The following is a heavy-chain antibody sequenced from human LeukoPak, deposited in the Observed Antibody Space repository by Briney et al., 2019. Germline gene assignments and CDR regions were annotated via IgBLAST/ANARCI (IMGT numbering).Heavy chain of an antibody. D-gene: IGHD2-15*01. CDR3: ARGHDGVVGWFAP. CDR2: ISYSGST. Sequence: PSETLSLTCTVSGGSISSGGYYWIWIRQPPGKGLEWMGHISYSGSTNCNPSLKSRVTISVDTSKNQFSLKLTSVTAADTAVYYCARGHDGVVGWFAPWGRGTLVTVSS. J-gene: IGHJ5*02. V-gene: IGHV4-61*08. CDR1: GGSISSGGYY.